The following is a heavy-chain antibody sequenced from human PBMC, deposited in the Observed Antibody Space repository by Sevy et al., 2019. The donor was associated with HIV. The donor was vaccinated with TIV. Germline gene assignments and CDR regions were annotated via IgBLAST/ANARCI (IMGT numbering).Heavy chain of an antibody. CDR1: KFTFTIYA. CDR2: ISGSGGST. V-gene: IGHV3-23*01. J-gene: IGHJ4*02. CDR3: AKDPVPELGSGTVLAAFDY. Sequence: GGSLRLSCAASKFTFTIYAMSWVRQAPGKGLEWVSAISGSGGSTYYAASVKGRFTISRDNSESTLYLQMNSLRAEDTAVYYCAKDPVPELGSGTVLAAFDYWGQGTLVTVSS. D-gene: IGHD1-26*01.